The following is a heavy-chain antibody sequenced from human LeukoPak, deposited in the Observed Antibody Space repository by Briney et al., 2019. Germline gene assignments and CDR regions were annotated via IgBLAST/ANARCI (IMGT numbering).Heavy chain of an antibody. Sequence: EASVKVSCKASGGTFSSYAISWVRQAPGQGLEWMGGIIPIFGTANYAQKFQGRVTITADKSTSTAYMELSSLRSEDTAVYYCATKLKNSYGYKPNYYYMDVWGKGTTVTVSS. CDR3: ATKLKNSYGYKPNYYYMDV. V-gene: IGHV1-69*06. CDR2: IIPIFGTA. D-gene: IGHD5-18*01. CDR1: GGTFSSYA. J-gene: IGHJ6*03.